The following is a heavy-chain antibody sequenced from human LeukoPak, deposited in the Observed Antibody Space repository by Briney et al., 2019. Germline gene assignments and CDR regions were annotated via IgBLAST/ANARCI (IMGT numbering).Heavy chain of an antibody. V-gene: IGHV3-23*01. CDR1: GFTFSSYA. J-gene: IGHJ4*02. CDR2: ISGSGGST. Sequence: GGSLRLSCAASGFTFSSYAMSWVRQAPGKGLEWVSAISGSGGSTYYADSVKGRFTISRDNSKNTLYLQMSSLRAEDTAVYYCAKARIAVAGTGGSYFDYWSQGTLVTVSS. CDR3: AKARIAVAGTGGSYFDY. D-gene: IGHD6-19*01.